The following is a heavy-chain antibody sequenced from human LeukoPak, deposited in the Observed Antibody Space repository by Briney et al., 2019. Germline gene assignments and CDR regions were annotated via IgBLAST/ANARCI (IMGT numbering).Heavy chain of an antibody. V-gene: IGHV4-34*01. J-gene: IGHJ4*02. D-gene: IGHD5-12*01. Sequence: PSETLSLTCAVYGGSFSGYYWSWIRQPPGKGLEWIGEINHSGSTYYNPSLKSRVTISVDTSKNQFSLKLSSVTAADTAVYYCAKRGYSGYVYYFDYWGQGTLVTVSS. CDR3: AKRGYSGYVYYFDY. CDR2: INHSGST. CDR1: GGSFSGYY.